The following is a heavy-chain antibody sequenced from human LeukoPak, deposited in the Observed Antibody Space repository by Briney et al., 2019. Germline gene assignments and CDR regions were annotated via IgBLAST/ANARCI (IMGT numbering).Heavy chain of an antibody. CDR1: GGTFSSYA. V-gene: IGHV1-69*06. J-gene: IGHJ3*02. D-gene: IGHD1-7*01. CDR3: ARGGLTGTTREGDAFDI. Sequence: GASVKVSCKASGGTFSSYAISWVRQAPGQGLEWMGGIIPIFGTANYAQKFQGRVTITADKSTSTAYMELSSLRSEDTAVYYCARGGLTGTTREGDAFDIWGQGTMVTVSS. CDR2: IIPIFGTA.